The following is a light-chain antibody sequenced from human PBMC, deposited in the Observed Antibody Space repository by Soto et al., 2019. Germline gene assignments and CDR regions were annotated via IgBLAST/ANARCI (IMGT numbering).Light chain of an antibody. CDR3: LQDYHYPRT. V-gene: IGKV1-6*01. Sequence: IQLTQSPSSLSASVGERVTITCRASQAIRDDLAWYQQKPGRAPNLLIYAASNLHGGVPSRFSGSGSGTDFTITISSLQHEDFATYYCLQDYHYPRTFGQGTKVEL. CDR1: QAIRDD. CDR2: AAS. J-gene: IGKJ1*01.